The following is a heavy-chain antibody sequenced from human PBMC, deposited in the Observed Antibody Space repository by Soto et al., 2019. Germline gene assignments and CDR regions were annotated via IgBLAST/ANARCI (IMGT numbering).Heavy chain of an antibody. CDR3: ARDAMVISNPYDY. CDR2: ISGDGGNT. J-gene: IGHJ4*02. CDR1: GLTFSSKW. Sequence: PGGSLRLSCAVSGLTFSSKWMHWVRQAPGKGLVWVSLISGDGGNTYYADSVKGRFTISRDNAKNSLYLQMNSLRDEDTAVYYCARDAMVISNPYDYWGQGTLVTVSS. D-gene: IGHD5-18*01. V-gene: IGHV3-74*01.